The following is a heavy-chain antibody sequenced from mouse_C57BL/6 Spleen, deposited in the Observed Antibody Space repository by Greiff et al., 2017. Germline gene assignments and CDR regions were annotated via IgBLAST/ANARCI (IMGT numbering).Heavy chain of an antibody. V-gene: IGHV1-67*01. D-gene: IGHD1-1*01. CDR2: ISTYYGDA. J-gene: IGHJ3*01. Sequence: VQLVESGPELVRPGVSVKISCKGSGYTFTDYAMHWVKQSHAKSLEWIGVISTYYGDASYNQKFKDKATMTVDKSSSTAYMELARLTSEDSAVYYCARWPRYYYGSRTGFAYWGQGTLVTVSA. CDR3: ARWPRYYYGSRTGFAY. CDR1: GYTFTDYA.